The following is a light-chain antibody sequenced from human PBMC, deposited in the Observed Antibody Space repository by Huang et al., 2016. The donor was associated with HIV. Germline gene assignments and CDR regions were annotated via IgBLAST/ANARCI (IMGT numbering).Light chain of an antibody. CDR1: QSISSW. Sequence: DIQMTQSPSTLSASVGDRVTITCWASQSISSWLAWYQQKPGKAPKLLIYDASSWESGVPSRFSGSGSGTEFTLTISSLQPDNFATYYCQQYNSYPYTFGQGTKLEIK. CDR2: DAS. CDR3: QQYNSYPYT. J-gene: IGKJ2*01. V-gene: IGKV1-5*01.